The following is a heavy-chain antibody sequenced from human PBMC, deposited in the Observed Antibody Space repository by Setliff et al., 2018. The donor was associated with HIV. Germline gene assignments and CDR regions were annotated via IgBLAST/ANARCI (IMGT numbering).Heavy chain of an antibody. CDR2: INPSAGST. Sequence: GASVKVSCKASGYTFTSYYIHWVRQAPGQGLEWMGMINPSAGSTSYSQKFQGRVTLTRNTSISTAYMDLSSLRSEDTAVYYCARGKVLRGNILYYWGQGTLVTVPQ. CDR1: GYTFTSYY. CDR3: ARGKVLRGNILYY. J-gene: IGHJ4*02. D-gene: IGHD2-8*01. V-gene: IGHV1-46*01.